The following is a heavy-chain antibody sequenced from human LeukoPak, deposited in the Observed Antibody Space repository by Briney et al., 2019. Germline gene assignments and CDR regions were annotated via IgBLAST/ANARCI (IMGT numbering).Heavy chain of an antibody. CDR3: AGGSSWYLDY. Sequence: PGGSLRLSCAASGFTFITYPMHWVRQAPGKGLEYVSSITSNGVGTYYANSVKGRFTISRDNSKNTLYVEMGSLRAEDMAVYCCAGGSSWYLDYWGQGTLVTVSS. CDR2: ITSNGVGT. J-gene: IGHJ4*02. CDR1: GFTFITYP. V-gene: IGHV3-64*01. D-gene: IGHD6-13*01.